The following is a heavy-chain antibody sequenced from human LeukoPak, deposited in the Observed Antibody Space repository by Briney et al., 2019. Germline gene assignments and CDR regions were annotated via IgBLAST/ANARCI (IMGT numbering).Heavy chain of an antibody. CDR2: IYHSGST. V-gene: IGHV4-38-2*02. CDR3: ARVVASPHYYYMDV. J-gene: IGHJ6*03. CDR1: GYSTSSGYY. Sequence: KPSETLSLTCTVSGYSTSSGYYWGWIRQPPGKGLEWIGSIYHSGSTYYNPSLKSRVTISVDTSKNQFSLKLSSVTAADTAVYYCARVVASPHYYYMDVWGKGTTVTVSS.